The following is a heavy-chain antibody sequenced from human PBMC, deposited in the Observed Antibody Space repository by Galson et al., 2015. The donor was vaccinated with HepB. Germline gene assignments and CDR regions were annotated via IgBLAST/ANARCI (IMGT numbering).Heavy chain of an antibody. D-gene: IGHD3-22*01. Sequence: SVKVSCKASGYSFTGYYMHWVRQAPGQGLEWMGRINPNSGGTNYAQKFQGRVTITADESTSTAYMELSSLRSEDTAVYYCARAKRDYYDSSDYYIWYYFEYWGQGTLVTVSS. J-gene: IGHJ4*02. V-gene: IGHV1-2*06. CDR3: ARAKRDYYDSSDYYIWYYFEY. CDR1: GYSFTGYY. CDR2: INPNSGGT.